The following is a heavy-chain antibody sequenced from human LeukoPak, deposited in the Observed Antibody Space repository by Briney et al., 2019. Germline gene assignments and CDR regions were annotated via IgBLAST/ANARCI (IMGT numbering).Heavy chain of an antibody. V-gene: IGHV4-59*01. Sequence: PSETLSLTCAVYGGSFSGYYWSWIRQPPGKGLEWIGYIYYSGSTNYNPSLKSRVTISVDTSKNQFSLKLSSVTAADTAVYYCARGGVISYFDYWGQGTLVTVSS. CDR1: GGSFSGYY. CDR3: ARGGVISYFDY. CDR2: IYYSGST. J-gene: IGHJ4*02. D-gene: IGHD3-16*01.